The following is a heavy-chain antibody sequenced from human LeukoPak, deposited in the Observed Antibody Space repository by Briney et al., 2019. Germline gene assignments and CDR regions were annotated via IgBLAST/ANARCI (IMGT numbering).Heavy chain of an antibody. CDR2: IYSDGRT. CDR1: GFTVSANY. J-gene: IGHJ4*02. D-gene: IGHD3-22*01. Sequence: GGSLRLSCAASGFTVSANYMTWVRQAPGKGLEWVSTIYSDGRTYYAVSVKGRFTISRVNSKNTQYLQMTSLKVEDTALFYCSRESNSGYYLSYWGQGTLVTVSS. CDR3: SRESNSGYYLSY. V-gene: IGHV3-66*01.